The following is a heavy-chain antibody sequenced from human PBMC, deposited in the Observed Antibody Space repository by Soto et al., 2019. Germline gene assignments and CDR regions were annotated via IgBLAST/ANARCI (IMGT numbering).Heavy chain of an antibody. CDR1: GFTVSSNY. D-gene: IGHD3-10*01. Sequence: EVQLVESGGGLVQPGGSLRLSCAASGFTVSSNYMSWVRQAPGKGLEWVSVIYSGGSTYYADSVKGRFTISRDNSKNTLDLQMNSLRAEDTAVYYCARVKRFGELLSTYYFDYWGQGTLVTVSS. V-gene: IGHV3-66*01. CDR2: IYSGGST. CDR3: ARVKRFGELLSTYYFDY. J-gene: IGHJ4*02.